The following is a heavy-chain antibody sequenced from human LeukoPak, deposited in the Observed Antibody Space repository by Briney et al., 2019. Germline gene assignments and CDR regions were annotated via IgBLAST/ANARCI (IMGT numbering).Heavy chain of an antibody. V-gene: IGHV3-23*01. CDR2: ISGGGGST. J-gene: IGHJ4*02. Sequence: ETLSLTCTVSGGSISSSSYYWGWIRQPPGKGLEWVSGISGGGGSTYYADSVKGRFTISRDNSKNTLYLQMNSLRAEDTAIYYCAKDRSSRFQFGEYDYWGQGTLVTVSS. CDR3: AKDRSSRFQFGEYDY. D-gene: IGHD3-10*01. CDR1: GGSISSSSYY.